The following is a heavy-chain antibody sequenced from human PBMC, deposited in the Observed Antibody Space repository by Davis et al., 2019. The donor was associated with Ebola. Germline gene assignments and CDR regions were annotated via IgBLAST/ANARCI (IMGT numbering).Heavy chain of an antibody. CDR1: GFTFSSYA. D-gene: IGHD3-16*02. CDR3: AKDPAIYDYVWGSYRPNYFDY. J-gene: IGHJ4*02. CDR2: ISGSGGST. V-gene: IGHV3-23*01. Sequence: PGGSLRLSCAASGFTFSSYAMSWVRQAPGKGLEWVSAISGSGGSTYYADSVKGRFTISRDNSKNTLYLQMNSLRAEDTAVYYCAKDPAIYDYVWGSYRPNYFDYWGQGTLVTVSS.